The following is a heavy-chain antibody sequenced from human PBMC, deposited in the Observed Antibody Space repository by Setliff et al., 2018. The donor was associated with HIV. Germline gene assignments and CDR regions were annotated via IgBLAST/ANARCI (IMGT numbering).Heavy chain of an antibody. CDR3: AMFSSSSG. D-gene: IGHD6-6*01. V-gene: IGHV3-74*01. CDR1: GLTFSRCW. Sequence: GESLKISCAASGLTFSRCWMHWVRQAPGQGLVWVSGINNDTTTTTYADSVKGRFSISRDNAKNTLYLQMNGLRGEDTAVYYCAMFSSSSGWGQGTQVTVSS. J-gene: IGHJ4*02. CDR2: INNDTTTT.